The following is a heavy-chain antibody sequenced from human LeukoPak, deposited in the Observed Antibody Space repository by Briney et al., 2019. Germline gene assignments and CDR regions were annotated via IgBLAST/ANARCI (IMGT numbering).Heavy chain of an antibody. J-gene: IGHJ4*02. CDR1: GFTFNSYP. V-gene: IGHV3-23*01. Sequence: GGPLRLSCAASGFTFNSYPMRGLRQAPGKGLEGLSAISGSGGSTYYGVSVKGRFTISRDNSKNTLYLQMNSLRAEDTAVYYCARDMDYWGQGTLVTVSS. CDR2: ISGSGGST. CDR3: ARDMDY.